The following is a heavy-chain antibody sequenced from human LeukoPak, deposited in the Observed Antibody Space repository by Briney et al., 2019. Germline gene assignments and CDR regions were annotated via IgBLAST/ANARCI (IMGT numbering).Heavy chain of an antibody. CDR1: GGSISTRNYY. CDR2: VYSSGSI. D-gene: IGHD2-21*02. CDR3: ASLIYCGGDCL. J-gene: IGHJ4*02. Sequence: SETLSLTCTVSGGSISTRNYYWGWIRQPPGRGLEWIGSVYSSGSIYYNPSLKSRVTISVDTSKNQFSLRLSSVTAADTAVYYCASLIYCGGDCLWGQGTLVTVSS. V-gene: IGHV4-39*07.